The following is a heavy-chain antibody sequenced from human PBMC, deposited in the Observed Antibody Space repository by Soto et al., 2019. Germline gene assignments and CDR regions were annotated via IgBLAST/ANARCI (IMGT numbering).Heavy chain of an antibody. J-gene: IGHJ4*02. CDR2: IYWDDDK. CDR3: VHTPVFRGCGFDS. CDR1: ELSLSTSGVG. Sequence: QITLKESGPTLVEPTQTLTLTCTFSELSLSTSGVGVGWIRQPPGKALEWLALIYWDDDKRYSPSSNSRLTITKVTSNNQGVLTMTNMDPMDTATYYGVHTPVFRGCGFDSWGQGTLVTVPS. V-gene: IGHV2-5*02.